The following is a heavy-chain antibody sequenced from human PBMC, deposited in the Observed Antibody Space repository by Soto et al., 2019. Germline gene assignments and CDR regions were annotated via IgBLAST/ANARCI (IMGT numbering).Heavy chain of an antibody. J-gene: IGHJ4*02. CDR2: IYYSGST. Sequence: QVQLQESGPGLVKPSQTLSLTCTVSGGSMSSGGYYWSWIRQHPGKGLEWFGYIYYSGSTYYNPSLKSRVTISVDTSKNQFSLKLSSVTAADTAVYYCARGEYDFWSGYYGYWGQGTLVTVSS. CDR1: GGSMSSGGYY. D-gene: IGHD3-3*01. V-gene: IGHV4-31*03. CDR3: ARGEYDFWSGYYGY.